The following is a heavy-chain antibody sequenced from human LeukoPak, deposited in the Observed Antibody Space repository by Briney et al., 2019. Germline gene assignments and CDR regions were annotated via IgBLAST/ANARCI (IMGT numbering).Heavy chain of an antibody. J-gene: IGHJ4*02. V-gene: IGHV4-59*08. CDR1: GGSLSSYY. Sequence: SETLSLTCTVSGGSLSSYYWSWIRQPPGKGLEWIGYIYYSGSTNYNPSLKSRVTISVDTSKNQFSLKLSSVTAADTAVYYCARHLSSNYFDYWGQGALVTVSS. CDR2: IYYSGST. CDR3: ARHLSSNYFDY. D-gene: IGHD6-13*01.